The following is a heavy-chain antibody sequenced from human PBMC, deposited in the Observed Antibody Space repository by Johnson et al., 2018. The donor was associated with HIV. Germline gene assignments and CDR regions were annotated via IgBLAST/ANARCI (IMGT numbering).Heavy chain of an antibody. CDR1: GFTFSSYW. V-gene: IGHV3-74*01. J-gene: IGHJ3*02. CDR3: ARGGNWNKRNALDI. Sequence: SGFTFSSYWMSWVRQAPGKGLEWVSRINSDGSTTYYADSVKGRFTISSDNAKNTLYLQMNSLRAEDTAVYYCARGGNWNKRNALDIWGQGTMVTVSS. CDR2: INSDGSTT. D-gene: IGHD1/OR15-1a*01.